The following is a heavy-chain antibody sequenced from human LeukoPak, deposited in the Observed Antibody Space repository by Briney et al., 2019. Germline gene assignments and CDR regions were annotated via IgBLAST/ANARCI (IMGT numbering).Heavy chain of an antibody. D-gene: IGHD2-21*02. CDR3: AKSDCGGDCQLLEY. J-gene: IGHJ4*02. Sequence: GGSLRLSCAASGCTFSTYAMSWVRQAPGKWLEWVSHFGGSGGTIYYADSVKGRFTISRDNSKNTLYLQMNSLRAEDTAVYYCAKSDCGGDCQLLEYWGQGTLVTVSS. V-gene: IGHV3-23*01. CDR2: FGGSGGTI. CDR1: GCTFSTYA.